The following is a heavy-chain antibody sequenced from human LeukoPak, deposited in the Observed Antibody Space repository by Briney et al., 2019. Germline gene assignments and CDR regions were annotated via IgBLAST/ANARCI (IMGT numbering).Heavy chain of an antibody. J-gene: IGHJ5*02. CDR1: GYTFTGYY. Sequence: SVKVPCKASGYTFTGYYMHWVRQTPGQGLEWMGGIIPIFGTANYAQKFQGRVTITADESTSTAYMELSSLRSEDTAVYYCARYPGYGSGSYAVFDPWGQGTLVTVSS. D-gene: IGHD3-10*01. V-gene: IGHV1-69*13. CDR2: IIPIFGTA. CDR3: ARYPGYGSGSYAVFDP.